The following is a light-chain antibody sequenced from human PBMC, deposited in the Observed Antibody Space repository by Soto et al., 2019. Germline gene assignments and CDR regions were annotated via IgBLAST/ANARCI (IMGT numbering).Light chain of an antibody. Sequence: QSALTQPASVSGSPGQSITISCTGTSSDVGGYNYVSWYHQHPGKAPKLMIYEVRNRPSGVSNRFSGSKSGNTASLTISGLQDEDEADYYCSSYTSSSTVVFGGGTQLTVL. CDR2: EVR. CDR3: SSYTSSSTVV. J-gene: IGLJ2*01. CDR1: SSDVGGYNY. V-gene: IGLV2-14*01.